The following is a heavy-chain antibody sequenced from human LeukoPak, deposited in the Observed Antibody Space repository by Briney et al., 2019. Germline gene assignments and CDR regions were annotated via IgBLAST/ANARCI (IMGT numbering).Heavy chain of an antibody. CDR2: VSGSGGST. J-gene: IGHJ4*02. V-gene: IGHV3-23*01. Sequence: GGSLRLSCAASAFTFRPYAMIWVRQAPGKGLEWVSTVSGSGGSTYYADSVKGRFPISRDNSNNTLYLQMNSLRAEDTAVYYCAKGAASRGYTYVANWGQGTLVTVSS. CDR1: AFTFRPYA. D-gene: IGHD5-18*01. CDR3: AKGAASRGYTYVAN.